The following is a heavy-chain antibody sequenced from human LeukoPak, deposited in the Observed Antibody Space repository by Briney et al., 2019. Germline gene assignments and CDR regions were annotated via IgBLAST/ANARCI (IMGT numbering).Heavy chain of an antibody. V-gene: IGHV4-34*01. CDR3: ARRSSKRFNWYFDL. D-gene: IGHD5-24*01. J-gene: IGHJ2*01. Sequence: SETLSLTCAVYGGSFSGYYWSWIRQPPGKGLEWIGEINHSGSTNYNPSLKSRVTISVDTSKNQFSLKLISVTAADTAVYYCARRSSKRFNWYFDLWGRGTLVTVSS. CDR2: INHSGST. CDR1: GGSFSGYY.